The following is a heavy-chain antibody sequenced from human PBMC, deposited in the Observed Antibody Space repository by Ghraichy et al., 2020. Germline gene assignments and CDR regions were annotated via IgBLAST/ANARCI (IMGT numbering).Heavy chain of an antibody. V-gene: IGHV3-74*01. Sequence: GALNISCAASGFTFSSYWMHWVRQAPGKGLVWVSRINSDGSSTSYADSVKGRFTISRDNAKNTLYLQMNSLRAEDTAVYYCAREGPYYYDMDVWGQGTTVTVSS. CDR1: GFTFSSYW. J-gene: IGHJ6*02. CDR2: INSDGSST. CDR3: AREGPYYYDMDV.